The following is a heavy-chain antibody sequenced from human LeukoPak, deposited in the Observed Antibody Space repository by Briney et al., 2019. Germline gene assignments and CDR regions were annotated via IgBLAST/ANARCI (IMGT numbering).Heavy chain of an antibody. CDR1: GSGLILTRHA. Sequence: GGSLRLSCAASGSGLILTRHAMNWVRQAPGKGLEWVSSISSSSSYIYYADSVKGRFTISRDNAKNSLYLQMNSLRAEDTAVYYCARDLSGDYVKQRSYYFDYWGQGTLVTVSS. D-gene: IGHD4-17*01. V-gene: IGHV3-21*01. J-gene: IGHJ4*02. CDR2: ISSSSSYI. CDR3: ARDLSGDYVKQRSYYFDY.